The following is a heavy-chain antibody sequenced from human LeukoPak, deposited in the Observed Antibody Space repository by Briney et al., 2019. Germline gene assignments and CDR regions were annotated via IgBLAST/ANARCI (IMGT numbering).Heavy chain of an antibody. J-gene: IGHJ4*02. Sequence: GGSLRLSCAASGFTFSTYWMNWVRQAPGKGLEWVSYISSSSSTIYYADSVKGRFTISRDNAKNSLYLQMNSLRADDTAVYYCARGEQKAYYYESSGYLGDYWGQGTLVTVSS. V-gene: IGHV3-48*04. CDR3: ARGEQKAYYYESSGYLGDY. CDR2: ISSSSSTI. CDR1: GFTFSTYW. D-gene: IGHD3-22*01.